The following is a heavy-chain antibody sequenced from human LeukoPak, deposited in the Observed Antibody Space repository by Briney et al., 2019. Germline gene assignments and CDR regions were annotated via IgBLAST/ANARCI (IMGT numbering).Heavy chain of an antibody. Sequence: PSETLSLTCAVSGGSISSSNWWSWVRQPPGKGLEWIGEIYHSGSTNYNPSLKSRVTISVDKSKNQFSLKLSSVTAADTAVYYCARSGYSSSWLVDYWGQGTLVTVSP. J-gene: IGHJ4*02. D-gene: IGHD6-13*01. CDR3: ARSGYSSSWLVDY. CDR2: IYHSGST. V-gene: IGHV4-4*02. CDR1: GGSISSSNW.